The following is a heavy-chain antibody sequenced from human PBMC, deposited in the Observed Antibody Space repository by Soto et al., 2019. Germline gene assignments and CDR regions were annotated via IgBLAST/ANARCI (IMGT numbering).Heavy chain of an antibody. D-gene: IGHD3-22*01. J-gene: IGHJ4*02. V-gene: IGHV3-30*18. Sequence: QVQLVESGGGVVQPGGSLRLSCAASGFTFSNYGMHWVRQAPGKGLEWVAVSSYDESKKYYADSVKGRFTISRDNSRNMLYLQMNSLRPEDTAVYYCVKEEVSGVVVVMLDYWGQGIRVTVSS. CDR3: VKEEVSGVVVVMLDY. CDR2: SSYDESKK. CDR1: GFTFSNYG.